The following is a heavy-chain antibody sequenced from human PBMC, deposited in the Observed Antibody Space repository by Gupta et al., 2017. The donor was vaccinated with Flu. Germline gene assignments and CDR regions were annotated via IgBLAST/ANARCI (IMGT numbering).Heavy chain of an antibody. CDR1: GFTFSSYA. D-gene: IGHD1-7*01. V-gene: IGHV3-23*01. J-gene: IGHJ4*02. CDR3: AKNKGTNWKYHFDY. Sequence: EVQLLESGGGLVQPGGSLRLSCAASGFTFSSYAMSWVRQAPRKGMELVSVISGSGGSTYYADSVKGRFTISRDNSKNTLYLQMNSLRAEDTAVFYCAKNKGTNWKYHFDYWGQGTLVTVSS. CDR2: ISGSGGST.